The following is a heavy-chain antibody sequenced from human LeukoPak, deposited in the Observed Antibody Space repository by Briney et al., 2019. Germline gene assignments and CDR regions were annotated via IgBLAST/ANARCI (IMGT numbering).Heavy chain of an antibody. CDR3: AKELTIMLWLEWDY. J-gene: IGHJ4*02. D-gene: IGHD5-18*01. CDR1: GFTFSSYG. V-gene: IGHV3-30*18. CDR2: ILYDGSKK. Sequence: PGRSLRLSCAASGFTFSSYGIHWVRQAPGKGLEWVAAILYDGSKKYYADSVKGRFTISRDNSKNTLYLQMNSLRAEDTAVYYCAKELTIMLWLEWDYWGQGTLVTVSS.